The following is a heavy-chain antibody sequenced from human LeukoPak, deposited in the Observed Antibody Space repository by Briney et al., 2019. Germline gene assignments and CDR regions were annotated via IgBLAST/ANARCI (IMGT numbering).Heavy chain of an antibody. CDR3: ARGFRVITVAGFDY. J-gene: IGHJ4*02. V-gene: IGHV3-74*01. CDR1: GFTFSSHG. Sequence: GGSLRLSCAASGFTFSSHGMHWVRQAPGKGLVWVSRINSDGSSTTYADSVKGRFTISRDNAKNTLYLQMDSLRAEDTAVYYCARGFRVITVAGFDYWGQGTLATVSS. CDR2: INSDGSST. D-gene: IGHD6-19*01.